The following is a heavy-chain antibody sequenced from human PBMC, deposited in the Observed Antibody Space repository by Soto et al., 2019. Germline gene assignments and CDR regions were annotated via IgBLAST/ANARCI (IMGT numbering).Heavy chain of an antibody. CDR1: GFTFSSYG. V-gene: IGHV3-33*01. J-gene: IGHJ6*02. CDR2: IWYDGSNK. Sequence: QVQLVESGGGVVQPGRSLRLSCAASGFTFSSYGKHWVRQAPGKGLEWVAVIWYDGSNKYYADSVKGRFTISRDNSKNTLYLQMNSLRAEDTAVYYCARDSDYDILTLLGYYYYGMDVWGQGTTVTVPS. CDR3: ARDSDYDILTLLGYYYYGMDV. D-gene: IGHD3-9*01.